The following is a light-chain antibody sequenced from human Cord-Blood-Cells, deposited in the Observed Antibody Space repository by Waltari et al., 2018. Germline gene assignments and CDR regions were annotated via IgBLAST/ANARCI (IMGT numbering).Light chain of an antibody. CDR1: KSISSY. Sequence: DIPMTQSPSSLSAYVGDRVTITCRASKSISSYLNWYQQKPGKAPKLLIYAASSLQSGVPSRFSGSGSGTDFTLTISSLQAEDFATYYCQQSYSTPPWTFGQGTKVEIK. J-gene: IGKJ1*01. CDR2: AAS. V-gene: IGKV1-39*01. CDR3: QQSYSTPPWT.